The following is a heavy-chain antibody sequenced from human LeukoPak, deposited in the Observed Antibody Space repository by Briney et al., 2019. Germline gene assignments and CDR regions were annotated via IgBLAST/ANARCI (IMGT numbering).Heavy chain of an antibody. CDR1: GGSFSGYY. CDR3: ARRDFWSGYYNY. J-gene: IGHJ4*02. D-gene: IGHD3-3*01. Sequence: KPSETLSLTCAVYGGSFSGYYWSWIRQPPGKGLEWIGSIYHSGSTYYNPSLKSRVTISGDTPKNQFSLKLSSVTAADTAVYYCARRDFWSGYYNYWGQGTLVTVSS. CDR2: IYHSGST. V-gene: IGHV4-34*01.